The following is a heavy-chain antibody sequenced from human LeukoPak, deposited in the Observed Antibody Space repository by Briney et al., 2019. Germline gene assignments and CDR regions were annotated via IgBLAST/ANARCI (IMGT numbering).Heavy chain of an antibody. CDR3: ARAGVTNQLGQTYWYFDL. D-gene: IGHD7-27*01. J-gene: IGHJ2*01. CDR1: GFTFNNYA. V-gene: IGHV3-23*01. Sequence: PGGSLSLSCVSSGFTFNNYAMNWVRQAPGKGLEWVSSVSGSGSITYYADCVKGRFTISRANAENALSLQLHSLRAEDTAVYSCARAGVTNQLGQTYWYFDLWGRGTLVTVSS. CDR2: VSGSGSIT.